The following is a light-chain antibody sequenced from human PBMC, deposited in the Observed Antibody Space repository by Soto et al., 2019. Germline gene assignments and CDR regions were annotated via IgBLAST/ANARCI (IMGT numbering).Light chain of an antibody. CDR1: QGISSD. V-gene: IGKV1-9*01. J-gene: IGKJ5*01. CDR3: QQLNSYPVT. CDR2: SAS. Sequence: IQLTQSPSSLSASVGDRVTITCRASQGISSDLAWYQQKPGKAPKLLIYSASTLQNWVPSRFSGSGSGTDFTLTLSGLQPEDVATYYCQQLNSYPVTFGQVTRLEIK.